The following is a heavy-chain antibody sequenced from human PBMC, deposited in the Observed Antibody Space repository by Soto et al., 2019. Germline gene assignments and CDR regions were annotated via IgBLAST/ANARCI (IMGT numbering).Heavy chain of an antibody. CDR1: GYTFTDYY. V-gene: IGHV1-2*02. J-gene: IGHJ4*02. D-gene: IGHD1-26*01. CDR3: SRVGLLVGAWYFFDY. Sequence: QVQLVQSGAEVKKPGASVKVSCKASGYTFTDYYLHWVRQAPGQGLEWMGWITPNSGGINYAQKFQGRVTMTRDTSISTGYMLLSRLRSDDTAVYYCSRVGLLVGAWYFFDYWGQGTLVTVSS. CDR2: ITPNSGGI.